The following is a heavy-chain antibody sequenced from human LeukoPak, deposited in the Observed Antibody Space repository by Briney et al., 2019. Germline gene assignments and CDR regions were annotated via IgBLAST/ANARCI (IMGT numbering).Heavy chain of an antibody. CDR1: GFTFSSYA. CDR2: ISYDGSNK. Sequence: GGSLRLSCAASGFTFSSYAMHWVRQAPGKGLEWVAVISYDGSNKYYADSVKGRFTISRDNPKNTLYLQMNSLRAEDTAVYYCARGNDILVGNYYYYMDVWGKGTTVTVSS. V-gene: IGHV3-30*04. D-gene: IGHD3-22*01. J-gene: IGHJ6*03. CDR3: ARGNDILVGNYYYYMDV.